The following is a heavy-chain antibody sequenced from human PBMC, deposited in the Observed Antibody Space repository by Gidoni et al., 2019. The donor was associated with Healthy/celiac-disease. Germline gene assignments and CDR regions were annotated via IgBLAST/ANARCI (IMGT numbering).Heavy chain of an antibody. D-gene: IGHD6-19*01. CDR3: AKRDNTAGTRSRRGEIDRKIDY. Sequence: EVQLLESGGGLVQPGGSLRLSLPASGLPFSSYSMLWSCQAQGKGRGWVSAISGSGGSTYYADSVKGRFTISRDNSKNTLYLQMNSLRAEDTAVYYCAKRDNTAGTRSRRGEIDRKIDYWGQGTLVTVSS. CDR2: ISGSGGST. V-gene: IGHV3-23*01. CDR1: GLPFSSYS. J-gene: IGHJ4*02.